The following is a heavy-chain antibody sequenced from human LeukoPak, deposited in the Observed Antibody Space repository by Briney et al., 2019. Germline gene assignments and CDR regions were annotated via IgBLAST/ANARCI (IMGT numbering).Heavy chain of an antibody. V-gene: IGHV4-34*01. CDR3: ARGMSDCSGGSCYSPYAFDI. Sequence: PSETLSLTCAVYGGSFSGYYWSWIRPPPGRGREWIGEINQSGSTKYNSSLKSRVTISADTSKIQFSLKLSSVTAADTAVYYCARGMSDCSGGSCYSPYAFDIWGQGTMVTVSS. CDR1: GGSFSGYY. D-gene: IGHD2-15*01. CDR2: INQSGST. J-gene: IGHJ3*02.